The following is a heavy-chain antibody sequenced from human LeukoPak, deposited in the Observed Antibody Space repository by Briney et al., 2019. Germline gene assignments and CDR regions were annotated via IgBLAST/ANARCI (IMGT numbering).Heavy chain of an antibody. Sequence: GGSLRLSCAASGFTFSSYAMSWVRQAPGKGLEWVSAISGSGGSTYYADSVKGRFTISRDNSKNTLYLQMYSLRAEDTAVYYCAKGDSSGYLTDYWGQGTQVTVSS. V-gene: IGHV3-23*01. J-gene: IGHJ4*02. CDR2: ISGSGGST. CDR1: GFTFSSYA. CDR3: AKGDSSGYLTDY. D-gene: IGHD3-22*01.